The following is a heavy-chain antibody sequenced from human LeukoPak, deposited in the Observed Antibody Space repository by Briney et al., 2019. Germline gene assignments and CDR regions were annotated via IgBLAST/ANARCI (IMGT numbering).Heavy chain of an antibody. J-gene: IGHJ6*02. CDR2: MNPNSGNT. CDR1: GYTFTSYD. D-gene: IGHD3-3*01. V-gene: IGHV1-8*01. CDR3: ARTEITIFGVPYGMDV. Sequence: SVKVSCKASGYTFTSYDINWVRQATGQGLEWMGWMNPNSGNTGYAQKFQGRVTMTRNTSISTAYMELSSLRSEGTAVYYCARTEITIFGVPYGMDVWGQGTTVTVSS.